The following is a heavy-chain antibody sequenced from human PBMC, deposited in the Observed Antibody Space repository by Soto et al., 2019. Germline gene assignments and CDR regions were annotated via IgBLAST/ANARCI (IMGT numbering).Heavy chain of an antibody. CDR1: GYTFTGYY. CDR2: INPNSGGT. CDR3: ARVRRSSVFGVVIRRHDAFDI. V-gene: IGHV1-2*02. Sequence: GASVKVSCKASGYTFTGYYMHWVRQAPGQGLEWMGWINPNSGGTNYAQKFQGRVTMTRDTSISTAYMGLSRLRSDDTAVYYCARVRRSSVFGVVIRRHDAFDIWGQGTMVTVSS. J-gene: IGHJ3*02. D-gene: IGHD3-3*01.